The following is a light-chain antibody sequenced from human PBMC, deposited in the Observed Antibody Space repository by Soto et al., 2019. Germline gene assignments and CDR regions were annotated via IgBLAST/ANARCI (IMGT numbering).Light chain of an antibody. J-gene: IGKJ4*01. CDR2: WAS. V-gene: IGKV4-1*01. Sequence: DIVLTQSPDSLAVSLGERATINCKSSQSILYSSNSKNFLAWYQQKPGQPPKLLIYWASTRESGVPDRFSGSGSGTDFTLTISSLQAEDVAVYYCQQYYSPPLTFGGGNKVEIK. CDR3: QQYYSPPLT. CDR1: QSILYSSNSKNF.